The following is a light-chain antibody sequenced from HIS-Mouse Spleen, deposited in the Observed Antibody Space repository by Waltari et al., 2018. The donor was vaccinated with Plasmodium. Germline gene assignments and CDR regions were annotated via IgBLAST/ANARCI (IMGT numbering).Light chain of an antibody. J-gene: IGLJ3*02. CDR2: EDS. CDR3: YSTDSSGNHRV. V-gene: IGLV3-10*01. CDR1: ALPNKH. Sequence: SYELTQPPSVSVSPGQTARITCSGDALPNKHAYWYQQKSGQPPVLVIYEDSKQPAGIPERFSGSSSGTMATLTISGAQVEDEADYYCYSTDSSGNHRVFGGGTKLTVL.